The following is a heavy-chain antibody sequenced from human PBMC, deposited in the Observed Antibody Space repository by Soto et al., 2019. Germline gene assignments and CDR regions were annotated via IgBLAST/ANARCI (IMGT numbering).Heavy chain of an antibody. CDR3: ARVGLNSSGPFDP. J-gene: IGHJ5*02. V-gene: IGHV1-69*13. CDR2: IIPTFGTA. CDR1: GGTFSSYA. D-gene: IGHD6-19*01. Sequence: SVKVSCKASGGTFSSYAISWVRQAPGQGLEWMGGIIPTFGTANYAQKFQGRVTITADESTSTAYMELSSLRSEDTAVYYCARVGLNSSGPFDPWGQGTLVTVSS.